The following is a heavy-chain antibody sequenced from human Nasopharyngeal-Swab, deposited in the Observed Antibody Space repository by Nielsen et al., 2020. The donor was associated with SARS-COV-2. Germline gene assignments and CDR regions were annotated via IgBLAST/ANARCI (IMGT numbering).Heavy chain of an antibody. Sequence: GESLKISCAASGFIFSAAAIHWVRQASGKGLEWVVRIGDKDDNYAATYGASVKGRFTLSRDDSKNTAFLQMDSLKTEDTALYYCTTDFYFDYWGQGTLVTVSS. CDR2: IGDKDDNYAA. J-gene: IGHJ4*02. CDR3: TTDFYFDY. V-gene: IGHV3-73*01. CDR1: GFIFSAAA.